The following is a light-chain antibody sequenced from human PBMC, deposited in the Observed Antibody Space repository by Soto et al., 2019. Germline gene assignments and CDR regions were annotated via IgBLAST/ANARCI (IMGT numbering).Light chain of an antibody. CDR3: QQTYSIPRT. J-gene: IGKJ1*01. CDR1: QSISSW. V-gene: IGKV1-39*01. Sequence: DIQMTQSPSTLSASVGDRVTITCRASQSISSWLAWYQQKPGKAPRLLIYAASSLQSGVPSRFSGSGSGTDFTLTISGLQSEDFATYYCQQTYSIPRTFAQGTKVDIK. CDR2: AAS.